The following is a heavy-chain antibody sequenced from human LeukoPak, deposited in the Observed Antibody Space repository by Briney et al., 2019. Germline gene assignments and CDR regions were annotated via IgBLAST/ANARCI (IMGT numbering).Heavy chain of an antibody. CDR2: IYYSGST. D-gene: IGHD3-10*01. CDR1: GGSISSGGYY. CDR3: ARCYDSPRGFDP. J-gene: IGHJ5*02. Sequence: ASQTLPLTCTVSGGSISSGGYYWSWIRQHPGKGLEWIGYIYYSGSTYYNPSLKSRVTISVDTSKNQFSLKLSSVTAADTAVYYCARCYDSPRGFDPWGQGTLVTVSS. V-gene: IGHV4-31*03.